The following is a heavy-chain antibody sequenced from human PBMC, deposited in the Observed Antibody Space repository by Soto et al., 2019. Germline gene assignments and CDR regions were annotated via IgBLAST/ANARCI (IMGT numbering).Heavy chain of an antibody. CDR2: ISVSGNNA. J-gene: IGHJ4*02. D-gene: IGHD3-22*01. CDR1: GFAFSTFA. CDR3: PRDQLRPGILYSLGVLLPEYGL. Sequence: PGGSLRLSCAASGFAFSTFAMTWVRQAPGKGLEWVAAISVSGNNAYYADSVKGRFTISRDNSQNSVFLQMSSLRADDTAVYYCPRDQLRPGILYSLGVLLPEYGLWGQGTMVTVSS. V-gene: IGHV3-23*01.